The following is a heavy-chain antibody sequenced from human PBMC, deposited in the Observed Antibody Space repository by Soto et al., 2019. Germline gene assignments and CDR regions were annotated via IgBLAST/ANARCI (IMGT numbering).Heavy chain of an antibody. V-gene: IGHV3-53*04. Sequence: GGSLRLSCAASGFTVSSNYMSWVRQAPGKGLEWVSVIYSGGSTYYADSVKGRFTISRHNSKNTLYLQMNSLRADDTAVYYCARGESVAYFYYMDVWGKGTTVTVSS. CDR3: ARGESVAYFYYMDV. J-gene: IGHJ6*03. CDR1: GFTVSSNY. D-gene: IGHD1-26*01. CDR2: IYSGGST.